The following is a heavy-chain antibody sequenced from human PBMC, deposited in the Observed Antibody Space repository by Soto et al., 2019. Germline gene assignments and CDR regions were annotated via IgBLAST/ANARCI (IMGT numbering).Heavy chain of an antibody. V-gene: IGHV3-23*01. CDR1: GFTYSNYG. D-gene: IGHD3-3*01. CDR3: AKESGHSQPFDY. Sequence: EVQLLESGGGLVQPGGSLKLSCAASGFTYSNYGMNWVRQAPGKGLEWVSAIGGSDGRTYYADSVKGRFTISRDNSKNTLFLQMNSLRAEDTALYYCAKESGHSQPFDYWGQGTLVTVSS. J-gene: IGHJ4*02. CDR2: IGGSDGRT.